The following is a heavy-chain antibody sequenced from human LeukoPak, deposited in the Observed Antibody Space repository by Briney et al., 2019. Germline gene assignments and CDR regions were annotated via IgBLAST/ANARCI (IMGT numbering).Heavy chain of an antibody. V-gene: IGHV3-7*01. J-gene: IGHJ4*02. D-gene: IGHD1-20*01. Sequence: GGSLRLSCAASGFSFSRYWMSWVRQAPGKGLEWVANIKQDGSEKYYVDSVKGRFTISRDNAKNSLYYCARLLVYNSGGEAFDHWGQGTLVTVSS. CDR2: IKQDGSEK. CDR3: H. CDR1: GFSFSRYW.